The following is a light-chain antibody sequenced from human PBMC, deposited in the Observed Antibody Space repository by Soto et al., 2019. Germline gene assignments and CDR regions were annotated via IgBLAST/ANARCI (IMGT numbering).Light chain of an antibody. J-gene: IGLJ2*01. Sequence: QSALTQPASVSGSPGQSITISCTGTSSYVGRFNYVSWYQQHPGNPPKLIIFDVTRRPSGVSNRFSGSKSGNAASLTISGLQAEDEANYYCSSFVGTSILVVFGGGTKLTVL. CDR3: SSFVGTSILVV. CDR2: DVT. CDR1: SSYVGRFNY. V-gene: IGLV2-14*01.